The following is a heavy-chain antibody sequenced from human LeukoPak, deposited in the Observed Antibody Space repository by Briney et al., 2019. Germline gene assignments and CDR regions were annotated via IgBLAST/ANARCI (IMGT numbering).Heavy chain of an antibody. V-gene: IGHV3-30*04. D-gene: IGHD3-10*02. CDR1: GFTFSSYA. Sequence: GGSLRLSCAASGFTFSSYAMHWVRQAPGKGLEWVAVISYDGSNKYYADSVKGRFTISRDNSKNTLYLQMNSLRAEDTAVYYCSKCWGWDAYYYYYMDVWGKGTTVTISS. CDR3: SKCWGWDAYYYYYMDV. CDR2: ISYDGSNK. J-gene: IGHJ6*03.